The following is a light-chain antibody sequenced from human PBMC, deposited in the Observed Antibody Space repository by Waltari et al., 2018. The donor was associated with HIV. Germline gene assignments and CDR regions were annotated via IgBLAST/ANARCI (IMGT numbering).Light chain of an antibody. CDR3: QQSHTFPRT. CDR2: GAS. V-gene: IGKV1-12*01. J-gene: IGKJ1*01. Sequence: IQMTQSPSSVSASVGDRVTIACRASQDIGSWLAWYQQKPGKAPNLLIYGASSLQSGVPSRFSGSGSGTDFTLSISSLQPEDFAIYYCQQSHTFPRTFGQGTSIEIK. CDR1: QDIGSW.